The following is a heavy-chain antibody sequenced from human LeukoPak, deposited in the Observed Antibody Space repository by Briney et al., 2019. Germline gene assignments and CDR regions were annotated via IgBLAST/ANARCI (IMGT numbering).Heavy chain of an antibody. CDR1: GFTFINYY. CDR2: INLSGGST. J-gene: IGHJ4*02. Sequence: ASVTLSCTASGFTFINYYMHWVRQAPGQGLEWLGIINLSGGSTHYPQKFQDSVTMTRDTSTSTVYMEMSSLRSEDTAVYYCARDLDYGEKSEDYWGQGTLVTVSS. CDR3: ARDLDYGEKSEDY. V-gene: IGHV1-46*01. D-gene: IGHD4/OR15-4a*01.